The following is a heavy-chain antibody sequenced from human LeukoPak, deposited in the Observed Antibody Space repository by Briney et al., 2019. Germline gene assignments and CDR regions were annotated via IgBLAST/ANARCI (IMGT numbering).Heavy chain of an antibody. CDR3: AKDIYCSGGSCYSGNYYYYYYGTDV. V-gene: IGHV3-9*01. D-gene: IGHD2-15*01. Sequence: GGSLRLSCAASGFTFDDYAMHWVRQAPGKGLEWVSGISWNSGSIGYADSVKGRFTISRDNAKNSLYLQMNSLRAEDTALYYCAKDIYCSGGSCYSGNYYYYYYGTDVWGQGTTVTVSS. CDR1: GFTFDDYA. CDR2: ISWNSGSI. J-gene: IGHJ6*02.